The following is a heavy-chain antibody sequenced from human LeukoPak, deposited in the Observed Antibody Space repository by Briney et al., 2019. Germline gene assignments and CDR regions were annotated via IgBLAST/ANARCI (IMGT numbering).Heavy chain of an antibody. D-gene: IGHD2-2*01. J-gene: IGHJ5*02. Sequence: GESLKISCKSSGYSFTNYWIAWVRQMPGKGLEWMGIIYPGDSDTRYSPSFQGQVTISADKSITTAFLQWNSLKASDTAMYYCGIYCSSTTCPGNWFDPWGQGTLVTVSS. CDR3: GIYCSSTTCPGNWFDP. CDR2: IYPGDSDT. V-gene: IGHV5-51*01. CDR1: GYSFTNYW.